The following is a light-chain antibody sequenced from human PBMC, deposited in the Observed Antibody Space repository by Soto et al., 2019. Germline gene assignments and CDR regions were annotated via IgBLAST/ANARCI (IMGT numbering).Light chain of an antibody. V-gene: IGKV1-12*01. J-gene: IGKJ4*01. CDR2: AAS. CDR1: QGVSSW. Sequence: DIQMSQSPSSVSASVGDSVIITCRASQGVSSWLAWYQHKPGTAPKLLIYAASTLQSGVPSRFSGSGSGTDFSLTISSLQPEDSATYYCQQAITFPLTFGGGTKVEI. CDR3: QQAITFPLT.